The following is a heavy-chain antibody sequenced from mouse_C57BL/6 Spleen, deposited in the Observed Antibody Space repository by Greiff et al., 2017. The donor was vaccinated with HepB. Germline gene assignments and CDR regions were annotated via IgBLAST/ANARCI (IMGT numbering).Heavy chain of an antibody. CDR2: INPNNGGT. J-gene: IGHJ1*03. CDR1: GYTFTDYN. Sequence: EVQLQQSGPELVKPGASVKIPCKASGYTFTDYNMDWVKQSHGKSLEWIGDINPNNGGTIYNQKFKGKATLTVDKSSSTDYMELRSLTSEDTAVYYCARRRYGSSWYFDVWGTGTTVTVSS. V-gene: IGHV1-18*01. D-gene: IGHD1-1*01. CDR3: ARRRYGSSWYFDV.